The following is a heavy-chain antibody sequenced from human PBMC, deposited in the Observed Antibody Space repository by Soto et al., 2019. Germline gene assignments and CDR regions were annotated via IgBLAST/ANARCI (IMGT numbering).Heavy chain of an antibody. CDR2: ISSSSSYI. CDR3: ARAEVVAATRRKYYFDY. Sequence: GGSLRLSCAASGFTFSSYSMNWVRQAPGKGLEWVSSISSSSSYIYYADSGKGPFTISRDKAKNSLYLQMNSLRAEDTAVYYCARAEVVAATRRKYYFDYWGQGTLVTVSS. J-gene: IGHJ4*02. CDR1: GFTFSSYS. D-gene: IGHD2-15*01. V-gene: IGHV3-21*01.